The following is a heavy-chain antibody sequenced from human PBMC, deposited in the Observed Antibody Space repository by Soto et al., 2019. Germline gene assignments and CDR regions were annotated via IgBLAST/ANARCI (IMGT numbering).Heavy chain of an antibody. D-gene: IGHD3-10*01. CDR3: ARGGSRVGDY. J-gene: IGHJ4*02. CDR2: ISPSGSTM. Sequence: QVQLVESGGGLVKPGGSLRLSCAASGFTFSDYYMSWIRQAPGKGLEWVSYISPSGSTMYYADSVKGRFTISRDNAKNPLYPQMNRLGGEGPGGYLCARGGSRVGDYWGQGTLVTVSS. V-gene: IGHV3-11*01. CDR1: GFTFSDYY.